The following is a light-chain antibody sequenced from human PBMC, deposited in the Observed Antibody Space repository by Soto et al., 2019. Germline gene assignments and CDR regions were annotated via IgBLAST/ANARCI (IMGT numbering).Light chain of an antibody. V-gene: IGKV3-15*01. Sequence: EIVMTQSPATLSVSPGERVTLSCRASQSVSRSVAWYQQKPGQAPRLLIYGASTMATGIPARFSGSGSGTEFTLTISSLQSEAFAVYYCQHYNNWPPFTCGPGAKVDIK. CDR2: GAS. CDR1: QSVSRS. CDR3: QHYNNWPPFT. J-gene: IGKJ3*01.